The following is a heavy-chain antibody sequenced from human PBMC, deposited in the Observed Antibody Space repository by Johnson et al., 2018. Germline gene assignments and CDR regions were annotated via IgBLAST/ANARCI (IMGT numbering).Heavy chain of an antibody. J-gene: IGHJ6*03. CDR2: RYSGGNT. D-gene: IGHD1-26*01. Sequence: EVQLLESGGGLVQPGGSLRLSCAASGFTVSSSSMRWVRQAPGKGLEWVSFRYSGGNTYYADSVRGRFTISRDNSNNTPYLQMNSLGVEDTAGYYGARGYSGRYSDYYAYESMDGWAKGTTVTV. V-gene: IGHV3-66*02. CDR1: GFTVSSSS. CDR3: ARGYSGRYSDYYAYESMDG.